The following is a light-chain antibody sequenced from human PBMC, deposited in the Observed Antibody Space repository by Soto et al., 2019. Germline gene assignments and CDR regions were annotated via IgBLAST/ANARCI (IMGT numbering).Light chain of an antibody. Sequence: QSVLAQPPSASGTPGQSVTIACSGSSSNIGGNYVYWYQQLPGTAPKVLIYRDNQRPSGVPDRFSGSKSGTSASLAISGLRSEDEADYYCAAWDDSLSVVFGGGTKVTVL. CDR1: SSNIGGNY. CDR2: RDN. J-gene: IGLJ2*01. V-gene: IGLV1-47*01. CDR3: AAWDDSLSVV.